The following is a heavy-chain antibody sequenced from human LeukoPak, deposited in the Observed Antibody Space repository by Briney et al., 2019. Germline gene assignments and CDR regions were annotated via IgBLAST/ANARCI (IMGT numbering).Heavy chain of an antibody. CDR2: ISSSSSTI. D-gene: IGHD3-22*01. V-gene: IGHV3-48*01. Sequence: AGGSLRLSCAASGFMFSSNWMSWVRLAPGKGLEWVSYISSSSSTIYYADSVKGRFTISRDNAKNSLYLQMNSLRAEDTAVYYCARGAYYYEDWGQGTLVTVSS. CDR3: ARGAYYYED. CDR1: GFMFSSNW. J-gene: IGHJ4*02.